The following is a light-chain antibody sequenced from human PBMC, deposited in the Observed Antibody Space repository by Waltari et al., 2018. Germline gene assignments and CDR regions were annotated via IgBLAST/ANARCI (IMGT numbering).Light chain of an antibody. Sequence: QSVLTQPPSASGTPGQGVTISCSGSRSNIGTNTVTCYQQLPGTAPKVLMYSNNQRPSGVPDRFSGSKSGTSASLAVSGLQSEDEGDYYCATWDDSLNGVVFGGGTKLTVL. J-gene: IGLJ2*01. CDR3: ATWDDSLNGVV. CDR1: RSNIGTNT. V-gene: IGLV1-44*01. CDR2: SNN.